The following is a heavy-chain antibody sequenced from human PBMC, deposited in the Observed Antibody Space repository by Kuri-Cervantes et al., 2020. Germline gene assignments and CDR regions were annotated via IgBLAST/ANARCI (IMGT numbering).Heavy chain of an antibody. CDR1: GGSISSGGYY. Sequence: ESLKISCSVSGGSISSGGYYWSWIRQPPGKGLEWIGEINHSGSTNYNPSLKSRVTISVDTSKNQFSLKLSSVTAADTAVYYCARDICSGWYGWFDPWGQGTLVTVSS. CDR3: ARDICSGWYGWFDP. J-gene: IGHJ5*02. D-gene: IGHD6-19*01. V-gene: IGHV4-61*08. CDR2: INHSGST.